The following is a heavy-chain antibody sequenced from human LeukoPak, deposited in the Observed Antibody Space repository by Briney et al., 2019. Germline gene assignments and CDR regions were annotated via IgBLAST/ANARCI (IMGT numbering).Heavy chain of an antibody. CDR1: GGTFSSYA. D-gene: IGHD3-3*01. J-gene: IGHJ4*02. CDR2: IIPIFGTA. CDR3: ASRSTYYDFWSGYWPDY. Sequence: SVKVSCKAAGGTFSSYAISWVRQAPGQGLEWMGGIIPIFGTANYAQKFQGRVTITADESTSTAYMELSSLRSEDTAVYYCASRSTYYDFWSGYWPDYWGQGTLVTVSS. V-gene: IGHV1-69*13.